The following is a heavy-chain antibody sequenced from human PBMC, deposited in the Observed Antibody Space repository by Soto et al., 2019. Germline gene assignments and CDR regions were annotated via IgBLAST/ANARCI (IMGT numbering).Heavy chain of an antibody. V-gene: IGHV4-31*03. CDR3: ARMSATGTRWFDP. Sequence: QVQLQESGPGLVKPSQTLSLTCTVSGGSFSSGAYHWSWVRQHPGQGLEWIASISYRGITYSNPSLKGRLSMSVDTFKNLFSLNLTSVTAADTAVYHCARMSATGTRWFDPWGQGSLVTVSS. D-gene: IGHD6-13*01. CDR1: GGSFSSGAYH. CDR2: ISYRGIT. J-gene: IGHJ5*02.